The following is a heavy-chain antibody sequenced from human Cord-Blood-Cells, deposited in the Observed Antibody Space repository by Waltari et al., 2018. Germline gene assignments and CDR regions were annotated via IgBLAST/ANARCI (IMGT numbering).Heavy chain of an antibody. J-gene: IGHJ4*02. D-gene: IGHD6-13*01. CDR3: ARIAAAGTDFDY. CDR2: LILIIGPA. Sequence: QVQLVQSGAEVKKPGSSVKVSCKASGGTFRSYAISWLRQAPGQGLVWIGGLILIIGPANYAQKFQGRLTISADESTSTADMVLMRLRSEDTAVDYCARIAAAGTDFDYWGQGTLVTVSS. V-gene: IGHV1-69*01. CDR1: GGTFRSYA.